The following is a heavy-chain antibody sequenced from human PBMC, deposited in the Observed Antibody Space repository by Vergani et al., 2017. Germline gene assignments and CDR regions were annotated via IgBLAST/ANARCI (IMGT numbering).Heavy chain of an antibody. J-gene: IGHJ6*03. CDR3: ARVNTETNGHLYYYYYMDV. V-gene: IGHV4-34*01. CDR1: GGSFTSYH. D-gene: IGHD4-11*01. CDR2: IDHTGRP. Sequence: QVQLQQWSGGLLKPSETLSLTCVVNGGSFTSYHWTWIRQSPGEGLEWVGDIDHTGRPDYNPSLKSRLTMSVDKSRNQFSLTLNSVTATDTAIYFCARVNTETNGHLYYYYYMDVGGQGTAVTVS.